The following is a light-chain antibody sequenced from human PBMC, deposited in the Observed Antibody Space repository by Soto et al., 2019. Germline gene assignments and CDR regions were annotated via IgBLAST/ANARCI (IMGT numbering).Light chain of an antibody. J-gene: IGKJ2*01. CDR2: DAS. CDR1: QSVNNY. Sequence: EIVLTQSPATLSLSPGERATLSCRASQSVNNYLAWYQQKPGQPPRLLIYDASNRATGIPARFSGSGSGTDFSPTISGLEPEDFAVYYCQQRSNWPPFTFGQGTKVDIK. CDR3: QQRSNWPPFT. V-gene: IGKV3-11*01.